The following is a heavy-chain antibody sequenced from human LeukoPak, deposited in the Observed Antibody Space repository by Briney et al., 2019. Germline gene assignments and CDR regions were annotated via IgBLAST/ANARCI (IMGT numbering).Heavy chain of an antibody. Sequence: GRSLRLSCAASGFTFSSYGMHWVRQAPGKGLEWVAVISYDGSNKYYADSVKGRFTISRDNSKSTLYLQMNSLRAEDTAVYYCAKESTGRGSFDYWGQGTLVTVSS. J-gene: IGHJ4*02. CDR1: GFTFSSYG. V-gene: IGHV3-30*18. CDR2: ISYDGSNK. D-gene: IGHD5/OR15-5a*01. CDR3: AKESTGRGSFDY.